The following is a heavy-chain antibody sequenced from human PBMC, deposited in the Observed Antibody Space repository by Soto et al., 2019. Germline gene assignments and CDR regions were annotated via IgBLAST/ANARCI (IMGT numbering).Heavy chain of an antibody. CDR2: IGCGGSDT. J-gene: IGHJ3*01. CDR1: PHRFNTYA. D-gene: IGHD1-26*01. V-gene: IGHV3-23*01. Sequence: PVGAVTVTCAPSPHRFNTYAMNWSRQAPGKELEWVSGIGCGGSDTNYADSVTGRFTISRDDSKSTLFLQMNSLRPEYTALYFCVKDRMSYNSVWDPLNVWGQGTLVTVSS. CDR3: VKDRMSYNSVWDPLNV.